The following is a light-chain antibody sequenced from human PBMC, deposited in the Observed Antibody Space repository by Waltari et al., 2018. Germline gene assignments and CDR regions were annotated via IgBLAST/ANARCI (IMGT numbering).Light chain of an antibody. V-gene: IGKV3-11*01. J-gene: IGKJ4*01. CDR3: QKYVNLPAT. Sequence: SRARHGIKRYLAWYQQKPGQAPRLLIYDASTSATGIPDRFSGSGSETYFSLTISSLEPEDSAVYYCQKYVNLPATFGEGTTVEIK. CDR2: DAS. CDR1: HGIKRY.